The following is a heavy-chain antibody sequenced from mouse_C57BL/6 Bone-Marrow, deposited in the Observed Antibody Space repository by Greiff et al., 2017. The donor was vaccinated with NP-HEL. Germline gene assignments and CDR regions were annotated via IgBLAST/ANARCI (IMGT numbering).Heavy chain of an antibody. D-gene: IGHD1-1*01. J-gene: IGHJ4*01. Sequence: VQLQQSGPELVKPGASVKISCKASGYSFTGYYMHWVKQSHGNILDWIGYIYPYNGVSSYNQKFKGKATFTVDTASIPAYMKLRSLTAEDAAVYYCARERVFITTGAMDYWGQGTSVTVSS. CDR2: IYPYNGVS. CDR3: ARERVFITTGAMDY. V-gene: IGHV1-31*01. CDR1: GYSFTGYY.